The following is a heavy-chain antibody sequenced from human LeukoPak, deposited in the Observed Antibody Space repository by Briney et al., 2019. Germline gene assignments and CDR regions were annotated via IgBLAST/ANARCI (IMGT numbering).Heavy chain of an antibody. CDR1: GYTFTSYD. V-gene: IGHV1-8*01. CDR3: ARVLGWYYYNYMDV. J-gene: IGHJ6*03. CDR2: MNPNSGNT. Sequence: GASVKVSCKASGYTFTSYDINWVRQATGQGLEWKGWMNPNSGNTGYAQKFQGRVTMTRNTSISTAYMELSSLRSEDTAAYYCARVLGWYYYNYMDVWGKGTTVTVSS. D-gene: IGHD3-3*02.